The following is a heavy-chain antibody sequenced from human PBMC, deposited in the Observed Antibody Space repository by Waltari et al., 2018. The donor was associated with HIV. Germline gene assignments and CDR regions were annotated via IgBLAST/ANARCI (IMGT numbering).Heavy chain of an antibody. CDR3: ARRFTWNKSYYYYGLAV. J-gene: IGHJ6*02. V-gene: IGHV1-69*01. D-gene: IGHD3-10*01. CDR1: GGIFSSNG. CDR2: FIPILGTP. Sequence: QVQLVQSGAELKKPGSSVKVSCRAYGGIFSSNGITWVRQAPGQGLEWMGGFIPILGTPNYAQKFQGRVTITADESTGTAYMELRSLRSEDTAVYYCARRFTWNKSYYYYGLAVWGQGTTVTVSS.